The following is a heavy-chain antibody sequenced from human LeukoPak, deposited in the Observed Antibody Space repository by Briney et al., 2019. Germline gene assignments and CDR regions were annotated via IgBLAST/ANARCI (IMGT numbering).Heavy chain of an antibody. CDR2: MNPNSGNT. V-gene: IGHV1-8*01. CDR1: GYTLTELS. CDR3: ARGRITMVRGVRPYYYYYYMDV. J-gene: IGHJ6*03. D-gene: IGHD3-10*01. Sequence: ASVKVSCKVSGYTLTELSMHWVRQATGQGLEWMGWMNPNSGNTGYAQKFQGRVTMTRNTSISTAYMELSSLRSEDTAVYYCARGRITMVRGVRPYYYYYYMDVWGKGTTVTISS.